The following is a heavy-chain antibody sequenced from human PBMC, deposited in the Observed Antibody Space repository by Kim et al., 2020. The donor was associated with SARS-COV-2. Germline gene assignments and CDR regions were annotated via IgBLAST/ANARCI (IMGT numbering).Heavy chain of an antibody. CDR3: AKEVGGGANDY. CDR1: GDSISSYY. Sequence: SETLSLTCTVSGDSISSYYWSWIRQPPGKGLEWIGYIYYTGSTSYNPSLKSRLTISVDTSKNQFSLKLSSVTTADTAVYFCAKEVGGGANDYWGQGTLVT. V-gene: IGHV4-59*01. CDR2: IYYTGST. D-gene: IGHD1-26*01. J-gene: IGHJ4*02.